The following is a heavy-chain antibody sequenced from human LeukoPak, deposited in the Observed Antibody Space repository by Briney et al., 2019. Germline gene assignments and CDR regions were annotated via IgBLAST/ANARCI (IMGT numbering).Heavy chain of an antibody. J-gene: IGHJ6*02. CDR1: GGTFSSYA. CDR2: IIPIFGTA. D-gene: IGHD2-2*01. V-gene: IGHV1-69*13. CDR3: AREVVPAATQGHYYYYYGMDV. Sequence: ASVKVSCKASGGTFSSYAISWVRQAPGQGLEWMGGIIPIFGTANYAQKFQGRVTITADESTSTAYMELSSLRSEDMAVYYCAREVVPAATQGHYYYYYGMDVWGQGTTVTVSS.